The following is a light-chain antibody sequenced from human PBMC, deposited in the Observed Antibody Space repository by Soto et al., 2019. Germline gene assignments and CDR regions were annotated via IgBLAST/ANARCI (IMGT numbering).Light chain of an antibody. J-gene: IGKJ2*01. CDR1: QSVATF. CDR3: QQSFGSPPT. V-gene: IGKV1-39*01. Sequence: DIQMTQSPSSLSASVGDRVTISCRASQSVATFLNWYQHRPGKAPRLLIYGVSTLQSGVPSRFSSGGYVTDFTLTISSLQPEDFATYICQQSFGSPPTFGQGTKVESK. CDR2: GVS.